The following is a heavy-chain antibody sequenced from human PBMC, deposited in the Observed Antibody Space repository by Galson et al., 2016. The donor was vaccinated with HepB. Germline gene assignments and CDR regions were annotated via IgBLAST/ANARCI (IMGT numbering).Heavy chain of an antibody. V-gene: IGHV2-5*01. CDR3: AHRRVASRPFDY. J-gene: IGHJ4*02. D-gene: IGHD6-6*01. Sequence: PALVKPTQTLTLTCTFSGFSLSDEGECVGWVRQSPGRALEWLALIYWYDDKRYSPSLRDRLTITRDTSKNQVVLTMTNMDPVDSATYYCAHRRVASRPFDYWGQGILVTVSS. CDR1: GFSLSDEGEC. CDR2: IYWYDDK.